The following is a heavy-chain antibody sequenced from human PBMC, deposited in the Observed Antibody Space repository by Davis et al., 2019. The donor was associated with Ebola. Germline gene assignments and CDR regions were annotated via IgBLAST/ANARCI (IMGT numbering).Heavy chain of an antibody. D-gene: IGHD6-13*01. CDR1: GFTFSSYW. CDR2: INQDGSEK. J-gene: IGHJ6*02. CDR3: ARHATGSSSWYASRHDYYYGMDV. Sequence: PGGSLRLSCAASGFTFSSYWMSWVRQAPGKGLEWVANINQDGSEKYYADSVKGRFTISRDNAKNTLYLQMNSLRAEDTAVYYCARHATGSSSWYASRHDYYYGMDVWGQGTTVTVSS. V-gene: IGHV3-7*01.